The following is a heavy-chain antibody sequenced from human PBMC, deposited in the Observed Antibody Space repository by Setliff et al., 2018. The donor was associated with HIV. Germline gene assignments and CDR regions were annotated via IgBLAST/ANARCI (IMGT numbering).Heavy chain of an antibody. V-gene: IGHV4-39*01. Sequence: SETLSLTCTVSGASISSSSYHWGWIRQPPGRGLEWIGNIFYSGNTYYNPSLQSRITMSIDTSKNQFSLNLDSVTAADTAVYYCARLSWDVDDWGQGTLVTVSS. CDR1: GASISSSSYH. J-gene: IGHJ4*02. CDR2: IFYSGNT. CDR3: ARLSWDVDD. D-gene: IGHD1-26*01.